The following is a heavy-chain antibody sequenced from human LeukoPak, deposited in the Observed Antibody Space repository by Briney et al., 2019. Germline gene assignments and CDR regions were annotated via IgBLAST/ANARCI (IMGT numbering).Heavy chain of an antibody. V-gene: IGHV1-18*01. CDR3: ARDHALANYYDSSGYYVH. J-gene: IGHJ4*02. Sequence: ASVTVSCKASGYTFTSHGISWVRQAPGQRLEWMGWTRAYNGNTNYAQKLQGRVTMTTDTSTSTDYMELRSLRSDDTAVYYCARDHALANYYDSSGYYVHWGQGTLVTVSS. CDR2: TRAYNGNT. CDR1: GYTFTSHG. D-gene: IGHD3-22*01.